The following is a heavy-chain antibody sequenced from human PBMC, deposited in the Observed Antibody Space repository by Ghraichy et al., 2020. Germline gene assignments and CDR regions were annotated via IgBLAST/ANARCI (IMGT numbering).Heavy chain of an antibody. J-gene: IGHJ6*02. CDR1: GLTFSTYW. CDR2: IKRDGSEQ. Sequence: GGSLRLSCAASGLTFSTYWMHWVRQAPGKGLEWVAKIKRDGSEQSYVGSVKGRFTISRDNAKNSLYLQMSSLRVEDTAVYYCATDYSRFGMDVWGQGTTVTVSS. CDR3: ATDYSRFGMDV. V-gene: IGHV3-7*02.